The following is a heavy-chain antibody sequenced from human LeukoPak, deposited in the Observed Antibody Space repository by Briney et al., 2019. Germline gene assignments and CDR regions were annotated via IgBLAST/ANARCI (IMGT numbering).Heavy chain of an antibody. CDR2: IIPILGIA. V-gene: IGHV1-69*04. CDR1: GGTFSSYT. J-gene: IGHJ4*02. CDR3: ARDLVLVRYYGSGSCPFEY. Sequence: GASVKVSCKASGGTFSSYTISWVRQAPGQGLEWMGRIIPILGIANYAQKFQGRVTITADKSTSTAYMELSSLRSEDTAVYYCARDLVLVRYYGSGSCPFEYWGQGTLVTVSS. D-gene: IGHD3-10*01.